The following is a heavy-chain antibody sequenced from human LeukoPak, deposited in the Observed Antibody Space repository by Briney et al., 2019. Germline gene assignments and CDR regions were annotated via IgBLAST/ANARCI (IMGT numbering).Heavy chain of an antibody. D-gene: IGHD2-15*01. CDR2: IWFDGSNK. V-gene: IGHV3-33*06. CDR3: AKDPYRVVVATGNYLDP. J-gene: IGHJ5*02. Sequence: PGGSLRLSCAASGFIFSSYAMHWVRQAPGKGLEWVAIIWFDGSNKYHADSVKGRFTISRDNSKNALYLQMNSLRAEDTALYYCAKDPYRVVVATGNYLDPWGQGTLVTVSS. CDR1: GFIFSSYA.